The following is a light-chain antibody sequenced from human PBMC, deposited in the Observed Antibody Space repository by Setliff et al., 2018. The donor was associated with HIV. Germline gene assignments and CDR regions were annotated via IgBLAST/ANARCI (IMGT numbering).Light chain of an antibody. Sequence: QSALTQPASMSGSPGQSITISCTGTSSDVGGYSYVSWYQQHPGKAPKLIIYEVRNRPPGVSNRFSGSTSGNTASLTISGLQAEDEADYYCSSYAITNTLPFGTGTKVTVL. CDR1: SSDVGGYSY. V-gene: IGLV2-14*01. J-gene: IGLJ1*01. CDR2: EVR. CDR3: SSYAITNTLP.